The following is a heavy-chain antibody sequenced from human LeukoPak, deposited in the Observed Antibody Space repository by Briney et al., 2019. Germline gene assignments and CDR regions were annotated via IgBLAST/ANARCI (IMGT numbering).Heavy chain of an antibody. CDR2: ISGSGGST. CDR1: GFTFSSYA. J-gene: IGHJ6*02. CDR3: AKVSGGGLYYDGMDV. D-gene: IGHD1-14*01. V-gene: IGHV3-23*01. Sequence: GGSLRLSCAASGFTFSSYAMSWVRQAPGKGLEWVSAISGSGGSTYYADSVKGRFTISRDNSKNTLYLQMNSLRAEDTAVYYCAKVSGGGLYYDGMDVWGQGTTVTVFS.